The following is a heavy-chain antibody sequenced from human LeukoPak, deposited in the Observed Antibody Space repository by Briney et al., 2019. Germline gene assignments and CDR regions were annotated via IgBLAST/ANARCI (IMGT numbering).Heavy chain of an antibody. CDR2: IYYSGST. V-gene: IGHV4-59*01. CDR3: ARVRVSSGSHPWYFDY. Sequence: SETLSLTCAVSRGSISSYYWSWIRQPPGQGLEWIGYIYYSGSTDYNPSLKSRVNISVDTSKNQFSLKLSSVTAADTAVYFCARVRVSSGSHPWYFDYWGQGTLVTVSS. CDR1: RGSISSYY. D-gene: IGHD3-22*01. J-gene: IGHJ4*02.